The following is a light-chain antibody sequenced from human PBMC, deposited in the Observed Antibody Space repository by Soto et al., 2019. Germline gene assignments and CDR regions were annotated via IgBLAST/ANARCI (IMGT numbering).Light chain of an antibody. V-gene: IGKV3-20*01. CDR2: GAS. CDR1: QSVDSNY. CDR3: QQYGSSRNT. Sequence: EIVLTQSPGTLSLSPGEGATLSCRASQSVDSNYLASYQKKPGQAPRLLIYGASSRATGIPDRFSGSGSGTDFTLTISRLEPEDFAVYYCQQYGSSRNTFGGGTKVEIK. J-gene: IGKJ4*01.